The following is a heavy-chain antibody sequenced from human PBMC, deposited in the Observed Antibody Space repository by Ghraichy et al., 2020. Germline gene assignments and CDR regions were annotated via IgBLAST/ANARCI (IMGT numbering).Heavy chain of an antibody. CDR3: ARAGGGTNLIERAFDY. V-gene: IGHV4-30-4*01. CDR2: IYYTGST. Sequence: SETLSLTCTVSGGSFRSGDFYWTWIRQPPGKGLELIGCIYYTGSTYYNPSLKNRVSILVDTSEDRLSLKLTSVTAADTAVYYCARAGGGTNLIERAFDYWGQGALVTVSS. J-gene: IGHJ4*02. D-gene: IGHD1-1*01. CDR1: GGSFRSGDFY.